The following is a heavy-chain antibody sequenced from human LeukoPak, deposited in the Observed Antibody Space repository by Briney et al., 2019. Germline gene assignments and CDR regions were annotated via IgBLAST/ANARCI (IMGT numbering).Heavy chain of an antibody. CDR1: GFTFSGFA. V-gene: IGHV3-30*14. CDR2: ISYNGRRK. CDR3: ARARFIYGGTHFDY. J-gene: IGHJ4*02. Sequence: GKSLRLSCVASGFTFSGFAIHWVRQAPGKGLEWVALISYNGRRKDYADSVKGRFTISRDNSKNTLYLQMNSLRAEDTAVYYCARARFIYGGTHFDYWGQGTLVTVSS. D-gene: IGHD4-23*01.